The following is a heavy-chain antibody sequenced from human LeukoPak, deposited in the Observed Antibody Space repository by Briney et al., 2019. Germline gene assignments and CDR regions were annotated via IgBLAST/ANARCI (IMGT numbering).Heavy chain of an antibody. V-gene: IGHV4-34*01. D-gene: IGHD2-2*01. CDR2: INHSGST. Sequence: SETLSLTCAVYGGSFSGYYWSWIRQPPGKGLEWIGEINHSGSTNYNPSLKSRVTISVDTSKNQFSLKLSSVTAADTAVYYCAREGYCSSTSCGDAFDIWDQGTMVTVSS. J-gene: IGHJ3*02. CDR1: GGSFSGYY. CDR3: AREGYCSSTSCGDAFDI.